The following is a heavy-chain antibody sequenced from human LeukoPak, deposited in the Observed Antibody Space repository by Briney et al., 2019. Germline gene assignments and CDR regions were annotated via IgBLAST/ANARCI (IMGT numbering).Heavy chain of an antibody. V-gene: IGHV3-69-1*01. D-gene: IGHD3-9*01. CDR1: GFTISANY. J-gene: IGHJ4*02. CDR3: ARVGKPTTRDLRYFDWFFDY. Sequence: GGSLRLSCAASGFTISANYMNWVRQAPGKGLEWVSIIFSTGNTYYADSVQGRFTISRDNAKNSLYLQMNSLRAEDTAVYYCARVGKPTTRDLRYFDWFFDYWGQGTLVTVSS. CDR2: IFSTGNT.